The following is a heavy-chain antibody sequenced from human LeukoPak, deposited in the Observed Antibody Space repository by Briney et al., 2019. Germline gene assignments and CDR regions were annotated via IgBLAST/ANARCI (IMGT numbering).Heavy chain of an antibody. CDR3: ARGVDCSGDYCYSNY. J-gene: IGHJ4*02. Sequence: KTGGSLRLSCAASGFTFSNAWMTWVRQAPGKGLEWVGHIKSKNDGGTTDYGAPVKGRFTISRDDSKNTLYLQMSSLKTEDTAIYYCARGVDCSGDYCYSNYWGQGTLVTVSS. V-gene: IGHV3-15*01. D-gene: IGHD2-15*01. CDR2: IKSKNDGGTT. CDR1: GFTFSNAW.